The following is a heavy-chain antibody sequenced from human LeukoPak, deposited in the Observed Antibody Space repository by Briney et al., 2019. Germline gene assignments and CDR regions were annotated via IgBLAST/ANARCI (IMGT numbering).Heavy chain of an antibody. V-gene: IGHV1-18*01. CDR1: GGTFSIYG. CDR3: ARRPRITIFGVVIEDYYYYGTDV. CDR2: ISAYNGNT. J-gene: IGHJ6*02. Sequence: GASVKVSCKASGGTFSIYGISWVRQAPGQGLEWMGWISAYNGNTNYAQKLQGRVTMTTDTSTSTAYMELRSLRSDDTAVYYCARRPRITIFGVVIEDYYYYGTDVWGQGTTVTVSS. D-gene: IGHD3-3*01.